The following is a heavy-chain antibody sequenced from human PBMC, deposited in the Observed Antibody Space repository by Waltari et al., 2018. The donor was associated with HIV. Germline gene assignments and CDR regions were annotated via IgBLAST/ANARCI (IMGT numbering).Heavy chain of an antibody. CDR1: GGSISSSSYY. J-gene: IGHJ4*02. D-gene: IGHD6-13*01. CDR3: ARVGEPQLALSGFDY. V-gene: IGHV4-39*07. Sequence: QLQLQESGPGLVKPSETLSLTCTVSGGSISSSSYYWGWFRQPPGKGLEWIGSIYYSGSTYYNPSLKSRVTISVDTSKNQFSLKLSSVTAADTAVYYCARVGEPQLALSGFDYWGQGTLVTVSS. CDR2: IYYSGST.